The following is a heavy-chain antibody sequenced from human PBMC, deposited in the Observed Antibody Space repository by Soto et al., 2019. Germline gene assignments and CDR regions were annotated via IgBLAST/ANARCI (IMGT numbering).Heavy chain of an antibody. CDR1: GYTFSTYA. D-gene: IGHD1-1*01. CDR3: ARGKGMEENYYYYGMDV. CDR2: INGGNGHT. J-gene: IGHJ6*02. V-gene: IGHV1-3*01. Sequence: ASVKVSCKASGYTFSTYALHWVRQAPGQGLEWMGWINGGNGHTRYSQKFKDRVTISRDTPASTAYMELSGLRSEGTAVYYCARGKGMEENYYYYGMDVWGQGTTVTVSS.